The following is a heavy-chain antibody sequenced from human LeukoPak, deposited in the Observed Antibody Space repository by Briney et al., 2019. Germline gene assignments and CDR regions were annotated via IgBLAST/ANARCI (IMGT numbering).Heavy chain of an antibody. J-gene: IGHJ4*02. CDR3: ARDYYGSGLDY. CDR2: INHSGST. CDR1: GGSFSGYY. V-gene: IGHV4-34*01. D-gene: IGHD3-10*01. Sequence: PSETLSLTCAVYGGSFSGYYWSWIRQPPGKGLEWIGEINHSGSTNYNPSLKSRVTISVDTSKNQFSLKLSSVTAADTAVYYCARDYYGSGLDYWGQGTLVTVSS.